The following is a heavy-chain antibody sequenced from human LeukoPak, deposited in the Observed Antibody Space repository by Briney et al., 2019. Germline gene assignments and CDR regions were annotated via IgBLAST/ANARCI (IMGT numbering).Heavy chain of an antibody. CDR3: ARDNGSGSYDY. CDR1: GYTFTVYY. CDR2: INPNSGGT. Sequence: TSVKVSFTSSGYTFTVYYMHLVRQPPAQGLEWMGWINPNSGGTNYTQKFQGRVTMTRDTSISTAYMELSRLRSDDTAVYYCARDNGSGSYDYWGQGTLVTVSS. V-gene: IGHV1-2*02. D-gene: IGHD3-10*01. J-gene: IGHJ4*02.